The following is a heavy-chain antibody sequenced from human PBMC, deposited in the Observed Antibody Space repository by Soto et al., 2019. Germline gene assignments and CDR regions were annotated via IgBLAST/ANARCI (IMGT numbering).Heavy chain of an antibody. J-gene: IGHJ4*02. D-gene: IGHD4-17*01. CDR2: ISWNSGSI. Sequence: EVQLVESGGGLVQPGRSLRLSCAASGFTFDDYAMHWVRQAPGKGLEWVSGISWNSGSIGYADSVKGRFTISRDNAKNSLYLQMNSLRAEDTALYYCAKDIDYGDYGYFDYWGQGTLVTVSS. CDR3: AKDIDYGDYGYFDY. V-gene: IGHV3-9*01. CDR1: GFTFDDYA.